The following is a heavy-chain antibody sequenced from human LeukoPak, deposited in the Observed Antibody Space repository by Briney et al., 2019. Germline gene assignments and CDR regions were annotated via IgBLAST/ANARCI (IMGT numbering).Heavy chain of an antibody. CDR1: GGSIGTYY. CDR2: IYYSGST. Sequence: SETLSLTCTVSGGSIGTYYWSWIRQPPGKGLEWIGYIYYSGSTNYNPSLKSRITISVDTSENQFSLKLSSVTAADTAVYYCARDNGGFGYWGQGTLVTVSS. J-gene: IGHJ4*02. CDR3: ARDNGGFGY. D-gene: IGHD4-23*01. V-gene: IGHV4-59*01.